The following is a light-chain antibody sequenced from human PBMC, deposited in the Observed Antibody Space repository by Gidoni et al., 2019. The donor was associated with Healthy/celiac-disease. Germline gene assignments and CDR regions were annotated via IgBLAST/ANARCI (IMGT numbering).Light chain of an antibody. Sequence: EIVMTQSPATLSVSPGERATLSCRASQSVSSNLAWYQQKPGQAPRLLIYGASTRATGIPARFSGSGSGKEFTLTISSLQSEDFAVYYCQQYNNWPRTFXQXTKVEIK. J-gene: IGKJ1*01. V-gene: IGKV3-15*01. CDR1: QSVSSN. CDR3: QQYNNWPRT. CDR2: GAS.